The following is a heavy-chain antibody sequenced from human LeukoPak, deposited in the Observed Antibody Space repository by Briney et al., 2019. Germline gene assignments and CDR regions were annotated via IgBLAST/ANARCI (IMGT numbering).Heavy chain of an antibody. CDR3: ARAQTPSYYYGSGSYYDPFDP. CDR2: ISSSSSYI. Sequence: KSGGSLRLSCAASGFTFSSYSMNWVRQAPGKGLEWVSFISSSSSYIYYADSVKGRFTISRDNAKNSLYLQMNSLRAEDTAVYYCARAQTPSYYYGSGSYYDPFDPWGQGTLVTVSS. J-gene: IGHJ5*02. V-gene: IGHV3-21*06. CDR1: GFTFSSYS. D-gene: IGHD3-10*01.